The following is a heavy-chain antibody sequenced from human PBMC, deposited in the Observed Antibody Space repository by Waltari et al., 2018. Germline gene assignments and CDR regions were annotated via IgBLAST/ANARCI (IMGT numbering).Heavy chain of an antibody. CDR3: ARVYYGSGSSSVDYYYYMDV. J-gene: IGHJ6*03. V-gene: IGHV4-59*01. Sequence: QVQLQESGPGLVKPSETLSLTCTVSGGSISSYYWSWLRQPPGKGLEWIGYIYYSGSTNYNPSLKSRVTISVDTSKNQFSLKLSSVTAADTAVYYCARVYYGSGSSSVDYYYYMDVWGKGTTVTISS. D-gene: IGHD3-10*01. CDR2: IYYSGST. CDR1: GGSISSYY.